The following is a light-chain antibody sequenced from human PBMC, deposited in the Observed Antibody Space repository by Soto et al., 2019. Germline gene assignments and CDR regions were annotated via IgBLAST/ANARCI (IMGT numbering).Light chain of an antibody. CDR3: QQYGSSGT. CDR1: QSVSSN. V-gene: IGKV3-20*01. J-gene: IGKJ1*01. CDR2: GAS. Sequence: EIVMTQSPATLSVSPGERATLSCRASQSVSSNLAWYQQKPGQAPRLLIYGASNRATGIPDRFSGSGSGTDFTLTISRLEPEDFAVYYCQQYGSSGTFGQGTTVDI.